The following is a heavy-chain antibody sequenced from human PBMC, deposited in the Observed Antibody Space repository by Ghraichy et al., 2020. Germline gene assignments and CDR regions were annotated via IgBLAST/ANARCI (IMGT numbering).Heavy chain of an antibody. J-gene: IGHJ4*02. CDR1: GGSISNYY. V-gene: IGHV4-4*07. CDR2: IFTSGSA. D-gene: IGHD3-22*01. CDR3: GRDGPQDSSGYTDH. Sequence: SETLSLTCAVSGGSISNYYWGWIRQPAGKGLEWIGRIFTSGSATYNPSLRSRVTMSVDLSKNQFSLKLTSLTAADTAVYYCGRDGPQDSSGYTDHWGRGTLVTVSS.